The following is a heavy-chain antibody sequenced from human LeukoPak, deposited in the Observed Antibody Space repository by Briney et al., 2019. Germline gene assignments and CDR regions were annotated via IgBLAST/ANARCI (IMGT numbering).Heavy chain of an antibody. Sequence: SETLSLTCTVSGGSISSYYWNWIRQPPGQGLEWIGYIYYGGSTNYNPSLQDRVTISVDTSKNQFSMKPSSVTAADTAVYYCARGTRYYDILTAYYTAPLLNYWGQGTLITVSS. D-gene: IGHD3-9*01. CDR2: IYYGGST. CDR3: ARGTRYYDILTAYYTAPLLNY. J-gene: IGHJ4*02. CDR1: GGSISSYY. V-gene: IGHV4-59*01.